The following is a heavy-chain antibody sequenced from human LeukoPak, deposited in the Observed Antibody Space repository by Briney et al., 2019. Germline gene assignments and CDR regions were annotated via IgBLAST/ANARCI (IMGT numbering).Heavy chain of an antibody. D-gene: IGHD3-10*01. V-gene: IGHV4-30-4*08. CDR1: GGSISSGDYY. CDR3: ARVVWYYYGSGNWFDP. CDR2: IYYSGST. J-gene: IGHJ5*02. Sequence: SQTLSLTCTVSGGSISSGDYYWSWIRQPPGKGLEWIGYIYYSGSTYYNPSLKSRVTISVDTSKNQFSLKPRSVTAADTAVYYCARVVWYYYGSGNWFDPWGQGTLVTVSS.